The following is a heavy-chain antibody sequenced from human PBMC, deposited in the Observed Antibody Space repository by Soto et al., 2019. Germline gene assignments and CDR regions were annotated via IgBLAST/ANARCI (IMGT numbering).Heavy chain of an antibody. CDR1: GYSFTSYL. Sequence: EVQLVQSGAEVKKPGESLKISCKGSGYSFTSYLIGWVRQMPGKGLEWMGIIYPGDSDTRYSPSFQGQVTISADKSIITAYRQGSSLKASDTTMYDCATHIAVPAGIDHNRFDPWGQGTLV. J-gene: IGHJ5*01. CDR2: IYPGDSDT. CDR3: ATHIAVPAGIDHNRFDP. D-gene: IGHD2-2*02. V-gene: IGHV5-51*01.